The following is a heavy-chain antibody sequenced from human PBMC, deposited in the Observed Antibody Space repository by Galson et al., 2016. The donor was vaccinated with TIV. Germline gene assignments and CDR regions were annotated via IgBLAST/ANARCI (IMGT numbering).Heavy chain of an antibody. Sequence: SVKVSCKASGYSFTNYNIHWVRQAPGQGLEWMGWINTGNGNTKYSQKLKGRVTLSGGTSATTAYMALNSLTSEDMAAYYCARGIVGASKAFDVWGQGTMVTVSS. V-gene: IGHV1-3*04. J-gene: IGHJ3*01. CDR2: INTGNGNT. D-gene: IGHD1-26*01. CDR1: GYSFTNYN. CDR3: ARGIVGASKAFDV.